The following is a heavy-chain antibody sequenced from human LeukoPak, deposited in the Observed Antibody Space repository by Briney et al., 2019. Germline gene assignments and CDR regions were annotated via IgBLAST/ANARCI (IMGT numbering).Heavy chain of an antibody. CDR3: ARDAAALDY. J-gene: IGHJ4*02. D-gene: IGHD2-2*01. CDR1: GFSSNSYW. Sequence: PGGSLRLSCAASGFSSNSYWMHWARQAPGKGLVWVARINGDGSSINYADSVKGRFTISRDNAKNTLYLQMNSLRAEDTAVYYCARDAAALDYRGQGTLVTVSS. V-gene: IGHV3-74*01. CDR2: INGDGSSI.